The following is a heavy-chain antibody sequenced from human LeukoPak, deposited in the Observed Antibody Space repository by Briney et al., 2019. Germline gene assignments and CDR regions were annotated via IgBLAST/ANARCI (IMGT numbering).Heavy chain of an antibody. Sequence: SETLSLTCTVSGGSISSYYWSWIRQPPGRGLEWIGYIYYSGSTNYNPSLKSRVTISVDTSKNQFSLKLSSVTAADTAVYYCARAYCSGGSCYWYDAFDIWGQGTMVTVSS. D-gene: IGHD2-15*01. CDR1: GGSISSYY. CDR2: IYYSGST. V-gene: IGHV4-59*12. J-gene: IGHJ3*02. CDR3: ARAYCSGGSCYWYDAFDI.